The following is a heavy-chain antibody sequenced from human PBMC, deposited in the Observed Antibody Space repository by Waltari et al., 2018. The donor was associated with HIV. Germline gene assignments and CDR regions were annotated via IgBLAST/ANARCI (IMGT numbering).Heavy chain of an antibody. V-gene: IGHV1-46*01. D-gene: IGHD3-16*01. Sequence: VQLVQSGAEVKKPGASVKVSCKASGYTFPSYYMHWVRQAPGQGLEWMGIINPRGGSTSYAQKFQGRVTMTRDTSTSTVYMELSSLRSEDTAVYYCARAGGYDYIVPPHYYYGMDVWGQGTTVTVSS. CDR2: INPRGGST. CDR3: ARAGGYDYIVPPHYYYGMDV. J-gene: IGHJ6*02. CDR1: GYTFPSYY.